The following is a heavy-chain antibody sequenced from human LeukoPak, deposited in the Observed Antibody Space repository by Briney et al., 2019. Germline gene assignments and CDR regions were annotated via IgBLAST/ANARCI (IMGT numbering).Heavy chain of an antibody. Sequence: GVSLRFSCAASGFTFSSYWMSWVRQAPGKGLEGVANIKQDGSEKYYVDSVKGRFTISRDNAKNSLYLQMNSLRAEDTAVYYCAREGEIRYYFDYWGQGTLVTASS. CDR2: IKQDGSEK. J-gene: IGHJ4*02. V-gene: IGHV3-7*05. CDR3: AREGEIRYYFDY. D-gene: IGHD2-21*01. CDR1: GFTFSSYW.